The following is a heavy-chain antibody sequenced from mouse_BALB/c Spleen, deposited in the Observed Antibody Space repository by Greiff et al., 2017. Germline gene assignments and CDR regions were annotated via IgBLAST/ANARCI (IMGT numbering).Heavy chain of an antibody. CDR2: ISSGSSTI. CDR3: ARHWDYAMDY. Sequence: EVKLVESGGGLVQPGGSRKLSCAASGFTFSSFGMHWVRQAPETGLEWVAYISSGSSTIYYADTVKGRFTISRDNPKNTLFLQMTSLRSEDTAMYYCARHWDYAMDYWGQGTSVTVSS. D-gene: IGHD4-1*01. V-gene: IGHV5-17*02. J-gene: IGHJ4*01. CDR1: GFTFSSFG.